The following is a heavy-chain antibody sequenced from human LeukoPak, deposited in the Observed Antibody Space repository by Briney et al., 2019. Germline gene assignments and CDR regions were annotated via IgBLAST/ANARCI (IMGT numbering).Heavy chain of an antibody. J-gene: IGHJ4*02. V-gene: IGHV6-1*01. D-gene: IGHD3-22*01. CDR2: TYYRSKWYN. CDR1: GDSVSSNSAA. CDR3: ARASFLESSGYYLFDY. Sequence: SQTLSLTCAISGDSVSSNSAAWNWIRQSPSRGLEWLGRTYYRSKWYNDYAVSVKSRITINPDTSKNQFSLQLNSVTPEDTAVYYCARASFLESSGYYLFDYWGQGTLVTVSS.